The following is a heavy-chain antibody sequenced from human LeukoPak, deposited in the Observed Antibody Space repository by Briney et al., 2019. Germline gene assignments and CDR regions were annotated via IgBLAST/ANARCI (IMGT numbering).Heavy chain of an antibody. Sequence: GGSLRLSCAASGFTFSSYAMNWVRQAPGKGLERISGISGSGGVTYYADSVKGRFTISRDNAKNSLYLQMNNLRAEDTAVYYCARVVATRDYYFDYWGQGTLVTVSS. J-gene: IGHJ4*02. V-gene: IGHV3-23*01. CDR2: ISGSGGVT. CDR1: GFTFSSYA. D-gene: IGHD5-12*01. CDR3: ARVVATRDYYFDY.